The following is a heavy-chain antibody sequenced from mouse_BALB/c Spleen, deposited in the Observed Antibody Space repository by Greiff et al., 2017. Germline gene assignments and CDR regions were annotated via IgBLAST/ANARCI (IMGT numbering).Heavy chain of an antibody. CDR3: ARNGAY. CDR1: GFAFSSYD. CDR2: ISSGGGST. J-gene: IGHJ3*01. V-gene: IGHV5-12-1*01. Sequence: EVKLVESGGGLVKPGGSLKLSCAASGFAFSSYDMSWVRQTPEKRLEWVAYISSGGGSTYYPDTVKGRFTISRDNAKNTLYLQMSSLKSEDTAMYYCARNGAYWGQGTLVTVSA.